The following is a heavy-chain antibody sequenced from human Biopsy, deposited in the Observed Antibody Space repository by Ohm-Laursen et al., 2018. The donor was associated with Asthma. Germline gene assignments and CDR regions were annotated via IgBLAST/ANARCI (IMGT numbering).Heavy chain of an antibody. D-gene: IGHD6-19*01. J-gene: IGHJ4*02. CDR2: IYSGGTS. V-gene: IGHV3-53*01. CDR1: GFTVSRDH. Sequence: SLRLSCTASGFTVSRDHMFWVRQAPGKGLEWVSVIYSGGTSDTADSVRGWFTISRDFYKNTLYLQMDSLRAEDTAVYYCARGDSSGWSHYYFDYWGQGTLVTVSS. CDR3: ARGDSSGWSHYYFDY.